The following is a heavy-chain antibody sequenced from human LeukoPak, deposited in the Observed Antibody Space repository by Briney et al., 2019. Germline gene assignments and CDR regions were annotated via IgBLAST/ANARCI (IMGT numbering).Heavy chain of an antibody. D-gene: IGHD2-21*02. CDR2: INLSGST. V-gene: IGHV4-34*01. CDR3: AREALGEAYCGGDCYPDAFDI. Sequence: SETLSLTCAVYGGSFSGYYWSWIRQPPGKGLEWIGEINLSGSTNYNPSLKSRVTISVDTSKNQFSLKLSSVTAADTAVYYCAREALGEAYCGGDCYPDAFDIWGQGTMVTVSS. J-gene: IGHJ3*02. CDR1: GGSFSGYY.